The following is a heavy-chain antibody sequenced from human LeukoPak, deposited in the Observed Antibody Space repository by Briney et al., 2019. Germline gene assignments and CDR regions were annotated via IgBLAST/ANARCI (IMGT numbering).Heavy chain of an antibody. CDR3: ARDHYNESWFKY. CDR1: GASMNNYY. Sequence: SETLSLTCTVSGASMNNYYWNWIRQPAGKRPEWIGRIYTSGSTTYTPSLKSRVSMSVDTSRNQFSLNLSAVTAADTAIYYCARDHYNESWFKYWGQGTLVTVSS. CDR2: IYTSGST. J-gene: IGHJ4*02. V-gene: IGHV4-4*07. D-gene: IGHD1-26*01.